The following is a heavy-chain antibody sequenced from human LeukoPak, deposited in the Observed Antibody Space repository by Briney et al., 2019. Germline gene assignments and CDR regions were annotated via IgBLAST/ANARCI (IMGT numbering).Heavy chain of an antibody. CDR2: ISWNSGSI. V-gene: IGHV3-9*01. CDR3: AKAEDSYDFFDY. J-gene: IGHJ4*02. Sequence: GGSLRLSCAASGFTFDDYAMHWVRQAPGKGLEWVSGISWNSGSIGYADSVKGRFTISRDNAKNSLYLQMNSLRAEDTALYYCAKAEDSYDFFDYWGQGTLVTVSS. D-gene: IGHD3-3*01. CDR1: GFTFDDYA.